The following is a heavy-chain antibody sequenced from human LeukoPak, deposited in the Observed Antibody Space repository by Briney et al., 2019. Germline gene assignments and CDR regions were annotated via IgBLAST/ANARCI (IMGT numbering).Heavy chain of an antibody. J-gene: IGHJ5*02. CDR1: GYTFTSYG. CDR3: ATVIGPNWFDP. Sequence: ASVKVSCKASGYTFTSYGISWVRQAPGQGLEWMGWVSAYNGNTNYAQKLQGRVTMTTDTSTGTAYMELRSLRSDDTAVYYCATVIGPNWFDPWGQGTLVTVSS. V-gene: IGHV1-18*01. CDR2: VSAYNGNT. D-gene: IGHD1-26*01.